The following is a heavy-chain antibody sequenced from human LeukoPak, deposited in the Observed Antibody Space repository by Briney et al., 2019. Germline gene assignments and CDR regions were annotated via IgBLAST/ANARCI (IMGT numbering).Heavy chain of an antibody. D-gene: IGHD6-19*01. CDR3: ASSYNSAWLDY. CDR1: GFTFSVYA. Sequence: GGSLRLSCSVSGFTFSVYAIQWVRQAPGKGLEYVSTIISNGGSTYYADSVKGRFTTSRHNSNNTLDLQMNSLRTEDTAMYYCASSYNSAWLDYSGQGPLVTVSS. V-gene: IGHV3-64*04. J-gene: IGHJ4*02. CDR2: IISNGGST.